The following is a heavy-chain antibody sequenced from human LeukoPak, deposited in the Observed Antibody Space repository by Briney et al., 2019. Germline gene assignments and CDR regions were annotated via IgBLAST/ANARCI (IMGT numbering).Heavy chain of an antibody. CDR2: TYYRSKWYN. D-gene: IGHD6-13*01. CDR1: GDTVSIISAA. V-gene: IGHV6-1*01. CDR3: ARQQMGSFDY. J-gene: IGHJ4*02. Sequence: SQTLSLTCAISGDTVSIISAAWSWIRQSPSRGLEWLGRTYYRSKWYNDYAVSVKSRISLNPDTSKNQFSLQLNSVTPEDTAVYYCARQQMGSFDYWGQGTLVTVSS.